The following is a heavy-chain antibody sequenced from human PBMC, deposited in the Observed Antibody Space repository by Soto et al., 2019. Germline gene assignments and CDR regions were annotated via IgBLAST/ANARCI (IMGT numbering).Heavy chain of an antibody. J-gene: IGHJ6*02. Sequence: PSETLSLTCTVSGGSISSYYWSWIRQPPGKGLEWIGYIYYSGSTNYNPSLKSRVTISVDTSKNQFSLKLSSVTAADTAVYYCARIGILVPADYYYYYGMDVWGQGTTVTVSS. CDR1: GGSISSYY. CDR2: IYYSGST. D-gene: IGHD2-2*01. CDR3: ARIGILVPADYYYYYGMDV. V-gene: IGHV4-59*08.